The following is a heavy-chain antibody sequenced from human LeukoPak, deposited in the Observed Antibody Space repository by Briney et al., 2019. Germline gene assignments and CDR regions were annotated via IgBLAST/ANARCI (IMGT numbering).Heavy chain of an antibody. CDR3: AKDPDLYYYGSGISGYFDY. D-gene: IGHD3-10*01. V-gene: IGHV3-23*01. J-gene: IGHJ4*02. Sequence: GGSLRLSCAASGFTFSSYAMSWVRQAPGKGLEWVSAASGSGGSTYYADSVKGRFSISRDNSKNTLYLQMNSLRAEDTAVYYCAKDPDLYYYGSGISGYFDYWGQGTLVTVSS. CDR2: ASGSGGST. CDR1: GFTFSSYA.